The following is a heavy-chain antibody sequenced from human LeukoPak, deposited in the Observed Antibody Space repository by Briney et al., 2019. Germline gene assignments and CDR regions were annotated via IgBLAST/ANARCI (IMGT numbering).Heavy chain of an antibody. CDR1: GGSFSGFY. V-gene: IGHV4-34*01. D-gene: IGHD6-6*01. Sequence: SETLSLTCAVYGGSFSGFYWSWIRQPPGKGLEWIGEINHSGSTDYNPSLKSRVTISVDTSKNQFSLKLSSVTAADTAVYYCARDLGIAARPVGWFDPWGQGTLVTASS. CDR3: ARDLGIAARPVGWFDP. CDR2: INHSGST. J-gene: IGHJ5*02.